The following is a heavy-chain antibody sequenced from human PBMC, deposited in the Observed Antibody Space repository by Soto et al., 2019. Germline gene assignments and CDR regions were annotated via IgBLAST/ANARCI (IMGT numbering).Heavy chain of an antibody. D-gene: IGHD5-12*01. V-gene: IGHV3-23*01. CDR2: ISARGGSS. CDR1: GFSFSSYA. CDR3: AKGSIEYSAAVDN. J-gene: IGHJ4*02. Sequence: DVQLLGSGGGLVQPGGSLRLSCAASGFSFSSYATVWVRQAPGKGLEWVAVISARGGSSYFADSVKGRFTLSRDNSQNVLSLEMNSLRAEDTAIYFSAKGSIEYSAAVDNWGQGTLVVVSS.